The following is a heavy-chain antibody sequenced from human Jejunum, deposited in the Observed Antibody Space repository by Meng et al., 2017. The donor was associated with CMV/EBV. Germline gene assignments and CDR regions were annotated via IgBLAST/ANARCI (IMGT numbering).Heavy chain of an antibody. Sequence: CKASGYFFTHPALHWVRQAPGQRLEWMGWVNSGDGSTKYSQKFQGRVTIARDTSASTAYMELGSLTSEDTAVYYCARERYSFGYFDYWGQGTLVTVSS. V-gene: IGHV1-3*01. D-gene: IGHD5-18*01. J-gene: IGHJ4*02. CDR2: VNSGDGST. CDR1: GYFFTHPA. CDR3: ARERYSFGYFDY.